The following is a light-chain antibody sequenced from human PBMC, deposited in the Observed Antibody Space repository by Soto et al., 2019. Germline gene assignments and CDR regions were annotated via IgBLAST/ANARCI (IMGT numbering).Light chain of an antibody. CDR2: DVN. V-gene: IGLV2-14*03. CDR3: GSYASISTGL. CDR1: SSDVGGYNY. Sequence: QSVLTQPASVSGSPGQSITIFCTGTSSDVGGYNYVSWYQQHPGKAPKLIIYDVNDRPSGVSDRFSGSKSGNTASLTISGLQAEDEADYYCGSYASISTGLFGTGTKLTVL. J-gene: IGLJ1*01.